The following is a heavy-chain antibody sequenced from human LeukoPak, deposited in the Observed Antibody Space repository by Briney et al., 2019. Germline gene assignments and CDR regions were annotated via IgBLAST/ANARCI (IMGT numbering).Heavy chain of an antibody. CDR1: GFTVNSYG. CDR2: ISYDGGNK. CDR3: ASGASSAWYYFDY. V-gene: IGHV3-30*03. J-gene: IGHJ4*02. D-gene: IGHD6-19*01. Sequence: PGGSLRLSCAASGFTVNSYGIHWVRQTPGKGLEWVAVISYDGGNKYYADSVKGRFAISRDNSKNTLYLQMNSLRAEDTAVYYCASGASSAWYYFDYWGQGTLVTVSS.